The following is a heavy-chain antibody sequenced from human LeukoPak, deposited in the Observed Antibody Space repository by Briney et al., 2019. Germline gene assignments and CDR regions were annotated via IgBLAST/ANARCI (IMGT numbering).Heavy chain of an antibody. CDR3: ARDVAGAGSY. Sequence: GGSLRLSCAASGYTFSYYWMHWVRHVPGKGLVWVSRIDTDGRTTTYADSVKGRFTISRDNVQNTLYLQMNSRRAEETAVYYCARDVAGAGSYWGQGIMVTVSS. CDR1: GYTFSYYW. J-gene: IGHJ4*02. D-gene: IGHD3-10*01. V-gene: IGHV3-74*01. CDR2: IDTDGRTT.